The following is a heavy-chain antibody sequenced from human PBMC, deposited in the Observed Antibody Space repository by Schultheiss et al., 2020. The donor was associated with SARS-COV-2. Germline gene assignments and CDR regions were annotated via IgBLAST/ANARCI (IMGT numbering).Heavy chain of an antibody. CDR3: ARGELGRLRLGGDY. D-gene: IGHD3-16*01. V-gene: IGHV3-33*01. CDR2: IWYDGSNK. CDR1: GFTFSSYG. Sequence: GGSLRLSCAASGFTFSSYGMHWVRQAPGKGLEWVAVIWYDGSNKYYADSVKGRFTISRDNSKNTLYLQMNSLRAEDTAVYYCARGELGRLRLGGDYWGQGTLVTVSS. J-gene: IGHJ4*02.